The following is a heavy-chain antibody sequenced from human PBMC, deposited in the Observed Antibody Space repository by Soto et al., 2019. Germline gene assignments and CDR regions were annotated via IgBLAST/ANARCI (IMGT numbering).Heavy chain of an antibody. J-gene: IGHJ4*02. CDR2: IIPIFGTA. CDR3: ARSLGYCTNGVCSFDY. V-gene: IGHV1-69*06. D-gene: IGHD2-8*01. Sequence: VKVSCKASGGTFSSYAISWVRQAPGQGLEWMGGIIPIFGTANYAQKFQGRVTITADKSTSTAYMELSSLRSEDTAVYYCARSLGYCTNGVCSFDYWGQGTLVTVSS. CDR1: GGTFSSYA.